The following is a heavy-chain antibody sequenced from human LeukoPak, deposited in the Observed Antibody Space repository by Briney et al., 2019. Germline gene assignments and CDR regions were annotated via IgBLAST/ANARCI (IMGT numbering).Heavy chain of an antibody. CDR2: IIPIFGTA. V-gene: IGHV1-69*05. D-gene: IGHD2-2*02. CDR3: ARARSIVVVPAAIAFDP. CDR1: GGTFSSYA. J-gene: IGHJ5*02. Sequence: SVKVSCKASGGTFSSYAISWVRQAPGQGLEWMGRIIPIFGTANYAQKFQGRVTITTDESTSTAYMELSSLRSEDTAVYYCARARSIVVVPAAIAFDPWGQGTLVTVSS.